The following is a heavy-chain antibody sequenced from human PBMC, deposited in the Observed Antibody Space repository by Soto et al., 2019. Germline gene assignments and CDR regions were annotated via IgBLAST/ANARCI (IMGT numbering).Heavy chain of an antibody. V-gene: IGHV1-18*01. CDR1: GYTFSSYA. CDR2: ISTSNGNT. CDR3: ARHSIDWYPYCGMDV. D-gene: IGHD3-9*01. J-gene: IGHJ6*02. Sequence: ASVKVSCKSSGYTFSSYAITWVRQAPGQGLEWMGWISTSNGNTNSAQKLQGRLILTTDTSTSTAYMELRSLRSDDTAVYYCARHSIDWYPYCGMDVWGQGTTVTGAS.